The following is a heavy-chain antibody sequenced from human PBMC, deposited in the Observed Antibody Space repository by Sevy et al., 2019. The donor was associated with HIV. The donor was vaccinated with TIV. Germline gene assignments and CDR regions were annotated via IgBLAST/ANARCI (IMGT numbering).Heavy chain of an antibody. Sequence: GGSLRLSCAASGFTFRSYSMNWVRQAPGRGLEWVSSITSSSSFIFYADSVKVRFTISRDNAKNSLFLQMNSLRAEDTVVYYCARPTSGLSEYEPLDNARFYGMDVWGHGTTVTVSS. CDR3: ARPTSGLSEYEPLDNARFYGMDV. CDR2: ITSSSSFI. D-gene: IGHD1-20*01. V-gene: IGHV3-21*01. CDR1: GFTFRSYS. J-gene: IGHJ6*02.